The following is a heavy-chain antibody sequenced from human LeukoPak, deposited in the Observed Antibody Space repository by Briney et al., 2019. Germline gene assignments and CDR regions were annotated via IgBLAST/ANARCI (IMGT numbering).Heavy chain of an antibody. CDR1: GGSISNDY. CDR3: ARDKGSSGWYPNWFDP. Sequence: SSETLSLTCTVSGGSISNDYWSWIRQPPGKGLEWNGYIYYSGSTNYNPSLKSRVTISVDTSKNQFSLKLSSVTAADTAVYYCARDKGSSGWYPNWFDPWGQGTLVTVSS. D-gene: IGHD6-19*01. CDR2: IYYSGST. J-gene: IGHJ5*02. V-gene: IGHV4-59*01.